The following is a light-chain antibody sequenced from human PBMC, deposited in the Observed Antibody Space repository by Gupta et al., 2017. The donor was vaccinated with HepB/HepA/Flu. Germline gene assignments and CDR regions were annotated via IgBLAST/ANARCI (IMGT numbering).Light chain of an antibody. V-gene: IGLV2-11*01. CDR2: DVS. J-gene: IGLJ3*02. CDR3: CSYAGTYSWV. Sequence: HSSLTQPRPVSGSPGQSVTISCTGTSSDVGSYNYVSWYQQHPGKAPKLMIFDVSKRPSGVPDRFSGSKSGNTASLTXSXLQAEDXADYYCCSYAGTYSWVFAGGTKLTVL. CDR1: SSDVGSYNY.